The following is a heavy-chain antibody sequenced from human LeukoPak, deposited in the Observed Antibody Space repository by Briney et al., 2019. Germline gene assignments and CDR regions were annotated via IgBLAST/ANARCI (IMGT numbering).Heavy chain of an antibody. V-gene: IGHV3-20*04. CDR1: GFTFDDYG. Sequence: GGSLRLSCAASGFTFDDYGMSWVRQAPGKGLEWVSGINWNGGSTGYADSVKGRFTISRDNAKNSLYLQMNSLRAEDMALYYCAKSIGTIVVITTFDYWGQGTLVTVSS. J-gene: IGHJ4*02. CDR3: AKSIGTIVVITTFDY. CDR2: INWNGGST. D-gene: IGHD3-22*01.